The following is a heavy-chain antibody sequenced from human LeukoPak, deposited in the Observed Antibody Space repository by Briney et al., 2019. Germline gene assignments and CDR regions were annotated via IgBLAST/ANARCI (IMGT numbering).Heavy chain of an antibody. Sequence: GRSLRLFCAASEFTFSSYGMHWVRQAPGKGLEWVAVISYDGSNKYYEDFVKGRFTISRDNSKNTLYLQMNSLRTEDTAVYYCAKDPQVGATRGYYFDDWGQGTLVTVSS. D-gene: IGHD1-26*01. V-gene: IGHV3-30*18. CDR2: ISYDGSNK. CDR1: EFTFSSYG. J-gene: IGHJ4*02. CDR3: AKDPQVGATRGYYFDD.